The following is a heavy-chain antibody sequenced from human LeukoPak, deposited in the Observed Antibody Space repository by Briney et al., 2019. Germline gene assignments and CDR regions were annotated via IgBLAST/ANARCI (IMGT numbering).Heavy chain of an antibody. V-gene: IGHV3-23*01. CDR2: ISGSGGST. J-gene: IGHJ4*02. CDR1: GLTFSSYA. CDR3: VHRRRAVAGTDY. Sequence: GGSLRLSCAASGLTFSSYAMSWVRQAPGKGLEWVSAISGSGGSTYYADSVKGRFTISRDNSKNTLYLQMNSLRAEDTAVYYCVHRRRAVAGTDYWGQGTLVTVSS. D-gene: IGHD6-19*01.